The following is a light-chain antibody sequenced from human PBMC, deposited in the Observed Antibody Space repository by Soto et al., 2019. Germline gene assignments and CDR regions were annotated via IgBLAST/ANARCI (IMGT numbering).Light chain of an antibody. CDR2: AAS. Sequence: EIVLTQSPGTLSLSPGERATLSCRASQSVSANFVAWYQQKPGQPPRLFIFAASGRAAGIPDRFSGSGSGTDFTLTISRLEPEDFAVYFCQQYGGSPLFTFGPGTKVDFK. CDR1: QSVSANF. J-gene: IGKJ3*01. CDR3: QQYGGSPLFT. V-gene: IGKV3-20*01.